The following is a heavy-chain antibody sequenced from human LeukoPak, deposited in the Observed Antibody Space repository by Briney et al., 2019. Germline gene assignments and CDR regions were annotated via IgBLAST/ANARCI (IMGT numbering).Heavy chain of an antibody. V-gene: IGHV3-53*01. J-gene: IGHJ1*01. Sequence: GGSLRLSCAASGFSVSYNYMTWVRQAPGKGLECVSIFHSAGRTFYAESVKGRFTVSTDSSKTTLYLQMNSLRVEDTGVYYCAREGIPSSGWRWGQGTLVTVCS. CDR1: GFSVSYNY. CDR3: AREGIPSSGWR. CDR2: FHSAGRT. D-gene: IGHD6-19*01.